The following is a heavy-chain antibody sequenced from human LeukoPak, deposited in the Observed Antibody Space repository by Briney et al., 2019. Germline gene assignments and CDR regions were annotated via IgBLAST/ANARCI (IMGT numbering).Heavy chain of an antibody. CDR3: ARVRSMIVVEYFDY. V-gene: IGHV3-48*04. J-gene: IGHJ4*02. CDR1: GFTFSSYA. CDR2: ISSSSSTI. Sequence: GGSLRLSFAASGFTFSSYAMSWVRQAPGKGLEWVSYISSSSSTIYYADSVKGRFTISRDNAKNSLYLQMNSLRAEDTAVYYCARVRSMIVVEYFDYWGQGTLVTVSS. D-gene: IGHD3-22*01.